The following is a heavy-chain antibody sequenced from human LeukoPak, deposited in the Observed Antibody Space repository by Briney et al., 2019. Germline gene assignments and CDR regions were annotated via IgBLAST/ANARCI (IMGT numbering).Heavy chain of an antibody. CDR3: ARGGVYSYGNYFDY. CDR2: IRYDGSNK. J-gene: IGHJ4*02. CDR1: GFTFSSYG. D-gene: IGHD5-18*01. V-gene: IGHV3-30*02. Sequence: GGSLRLSCAASGFTFSSYGMHWVRQAPGKGLEWVAFIRYDGSNKYYADSVKGRFTISRDNSKNTLYLQMNSLRAEDTAVYYCARGGVYSYGNYFDYWGQGTLVTVSS.